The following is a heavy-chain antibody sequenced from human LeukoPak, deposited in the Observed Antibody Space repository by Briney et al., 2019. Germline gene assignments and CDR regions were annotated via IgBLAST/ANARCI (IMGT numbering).Heavy chain of an antibody. D-gene: IGHD2-15*01. Sequence: GGSLRLSCAASGFTFSSYGMHWVRQAPGKGLEWVAVIWYDGSNKYYADSVKGRFTISRDNSKNTLYLQMNSLRAEDTAVYYCGRGKGGYYYGMDVWGQGTTVTVSS. J-gene: IGHJ6*02. CDR2: IWYDGSNK. V-gene: IGHV3-33*01. CDR3: GRGKGGYYYGMDV. CDR1: GFTFSSYG.